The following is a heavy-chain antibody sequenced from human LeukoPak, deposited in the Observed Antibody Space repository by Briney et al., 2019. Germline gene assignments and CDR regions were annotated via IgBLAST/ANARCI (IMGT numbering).Heavy chain of an antibody. Sequence: GESLKISCKGSGYSFTSYWIGWVRQMPGKGLEWMGIIYPGGSDTRYSPSFQGQVTISADKSISTAYLQWSSLKSSDTAMYYCARHVTYYYGSGSYYKRTHLDYWGQGTLVTVSS. CDR2: IYPGGSDT. J-gene: IGHJ4*02. D-gene: IGHD3-10*01. V-gene: IGHV5-51*01. CDR1: GYSFTSYW. CDR3: ARHVTYYYGSGSYYKRTHLDY.